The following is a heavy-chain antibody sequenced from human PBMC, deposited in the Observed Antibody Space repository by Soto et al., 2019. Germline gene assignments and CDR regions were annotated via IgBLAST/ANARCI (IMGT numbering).Heavy chain of an antibody. J-gene: IGHJ5*02. V-gene: IGHV5-51*01. D-gene: IGHD3-22*01. CDR3: ARKDKSGYFNWFDP. Sequence: GESLKISCRTSGYKFTSYWIAWVRQMPGKGLELMGIIFPSDSDTRYSPSFQGQVTISADRSTSTVFLQWASLKASDTAVYFCARKDKSGYFNWFDPWGQGTLVTVSS. CDR2: IFPSDSDT. CDR1: GYKFTSYW.